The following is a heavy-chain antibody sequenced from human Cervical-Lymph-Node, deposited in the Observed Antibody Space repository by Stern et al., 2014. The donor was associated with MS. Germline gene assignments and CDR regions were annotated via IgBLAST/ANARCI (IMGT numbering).Heavy chain of an antibody. Sequence: EEQLVESGGGLVKPGGSLRLSCAASGFTFSSYSMNWVRQAPGKGLEWVASISSGGSSIYYADSLKRRFTISRDNAKNSLYLQMNSLRAEDTAVYYCARGRGGNYRYYFDYWGQGTLVTVSS. D-gene: IGHD4-23*01. J-gene: IGHJ4*02. CDR3: ARGRGGNYRYYFDY. CDR2: ISSGGSSI. CDR1: GFTFSSYS. V-gene: IGHV3-21*01.